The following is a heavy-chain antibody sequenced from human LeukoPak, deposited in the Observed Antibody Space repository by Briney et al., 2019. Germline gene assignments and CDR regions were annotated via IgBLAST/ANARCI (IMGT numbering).Heavy chain of an antibody. CDR1: GGSISTHY. V-gene: IGHV4-59*11. D-gene: IGHD6-6*01. CDR2: TFYSGSA. CDR3: ARDSSSSSRAFDI. Sequence: PSETLSLTCTVSGGSISTHYWSWIRQPPGKGLEWIGYTFYSGSANYNPSLKSRVTMSVDTSKNQFSLKLSSVTAADTAVYYCARDSSSSSRAFDIWGQGTMVTVSS. J-gene: IGHJ3*02.